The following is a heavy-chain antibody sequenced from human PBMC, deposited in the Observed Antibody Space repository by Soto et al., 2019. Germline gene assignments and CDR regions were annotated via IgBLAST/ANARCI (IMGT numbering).Heavy chain of an antibody. CDR2: IYHSGST. V-gene: IGHV4-39*07. D-gene: IGHD6-13*01. CDR1: GGSISSSSYY. J-gene: IGHJ6*03. CDR3: ARVLIAAAGFYYYYYYMDV. Sequence: PSETLSLTCTVSGGSISSSSYYLGWIRQPPGKGLEWIGEIYHSGSTYYNPSLKSRVTISVDTSKNQFSLKLSSVTAADTAVYYCARVLIAAAGFYYYYYYMDVWGKGTTVTVSS.